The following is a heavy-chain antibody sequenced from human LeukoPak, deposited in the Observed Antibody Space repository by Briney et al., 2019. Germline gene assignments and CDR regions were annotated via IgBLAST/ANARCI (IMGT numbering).Heavy chain of an antibody. V-gene: IGHV3-21*01. CDR3: ARDSIDCSSTSCFGFWFDP. CDR2: ISSSSSYI. D-gene: IGHD2-2*01. CDR1: GFTFSSYS. Sequence: GGSLRLSCAASGFTFSSYSMNWVRQAPGKGLEWVSSISSSSSYIYYADSVKGRFTISRDNAKNSLYLQMNSLRAEDTAVHYCARDSIDCSSTSCFGFWFDPWGQGTLVTVSS. J-gene: IGHJ5*02.